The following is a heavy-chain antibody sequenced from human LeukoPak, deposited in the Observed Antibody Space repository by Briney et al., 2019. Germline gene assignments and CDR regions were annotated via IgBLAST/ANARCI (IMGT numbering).Heavy chain of an antibody. V-gene: IGHV3-11*04. J-gene: IGHJ4*02. CDR2: ISSSGSTI. CDR1: GFSFSDYY. D-gene: IGHD2-2*01. Sequence: GGSLRLSCAASGFSFSDYYMTWIRQAPGKGLEWVSYISSSGSTIYYADSVKGRFTIFRDNAKNTLYLQMNSLRAEDTAVYYCASARYCSSTSCYSEDYWGQGTLVTVSS. CDR3: ASARYCSSTSCYSEDY.